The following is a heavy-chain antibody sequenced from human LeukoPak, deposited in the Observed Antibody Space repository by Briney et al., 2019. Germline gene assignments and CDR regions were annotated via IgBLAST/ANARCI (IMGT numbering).Heavy chain of an antibody. CDR1: RGSISSYY. CDR3: ARGRITIFGVVIPHFDN. Sequence: SSETLSLTCTVSRGSISSYYWSWIRQPPGKGLEWIGYIDNSGNTNSNPSLKSRVTMSVDTSKNQFSLKLSSVIAADTAVYYCARGRITIFGVVIPHFDNWGQGTLVTVSS. CDR2: IDNSGNT. V-gene: IGHV4-59*01. D-gene: IGHD3-3*01. J-gene: IGHJ4*02.